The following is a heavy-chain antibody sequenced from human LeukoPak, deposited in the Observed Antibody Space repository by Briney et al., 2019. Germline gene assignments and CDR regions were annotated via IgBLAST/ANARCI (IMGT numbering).Heavy chain of an antibody. D-gene: IGHD6-6*01. CDR3: ARVDPDSSSTLEVFDY. V-gene: IGHV4-59*01. CDR2: IYYSGST. CDR1: GDSISRYY. J-gene: IGHJ4*02. Sequence: PSETLSLTCTLSGDSISRYYWSCIRQPPGQGVGWIGYIYYSGSTNYNPSLKSRVTISVDTSKNQFSLKLSSVTAAETAVYYSARVDPDSSSTLEVFDYWGQGTLVTVSS.